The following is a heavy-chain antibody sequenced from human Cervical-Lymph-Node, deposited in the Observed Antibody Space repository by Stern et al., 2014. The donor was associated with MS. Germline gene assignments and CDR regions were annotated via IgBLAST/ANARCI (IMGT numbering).Heavy chain of an antibody. Sequence: LQLVESGGGVIQPGGSLRLSCTASGFTVSRDYMTWVRQAPGQGLESVSLITNVGSTFYTDSVKRRFTISRDDSKNTVYLHMTSLRAEDTAMYYCARDTSSPERSDWWGQGTLVTVSS. CDR1: GFTVSRDY. CDR3: ARDTSSPERSDW. D-gene: IGHD1-1*01. J-gene: IGHJ4*02. V-gene: IGHV3-53*01. CDR2: ITNVGST.